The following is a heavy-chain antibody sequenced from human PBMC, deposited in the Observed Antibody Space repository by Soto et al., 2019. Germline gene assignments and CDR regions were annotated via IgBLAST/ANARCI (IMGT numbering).Heavy chain of an antibody. V-gene: IGHV1-8*01. Sequence: QVQLVQSGAEVKKPGASVKVSCKASGYSFTSYDMNWVRQAPGQGLEWMGWVNPNSGDTDYAQKFQDRVTMTTDTYIRTAYMELSSLRSEDTAVYYCARVSFLAPVTGAEIFDFWGQGTMVTVSS. J-gene: IGHJ3*01. CDR3: ARVSFLAPVTGAEIFDF. CDR1: GYSFTSYD. D-gene: IGHD2-21*02. CDR2: VNPNSGDT.